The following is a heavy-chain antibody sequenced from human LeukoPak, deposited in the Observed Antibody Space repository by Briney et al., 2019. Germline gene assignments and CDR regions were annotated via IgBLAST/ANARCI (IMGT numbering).Heavy chain of an antibody. CDR3: ASMITFGGVIVH. V-gene: IGHV1-46*01. CDR1: GYTFTSYY. D-gene: IGHD3-16*01. J-gene: IGHJ5*02. Sequence: GASVKVSCKASGYTFTSYYMHWVRQAPGQGLEWMGIINPSGGSTSYAQKFQGRVTMTRNTSTSTVYMELSSLRSEDTAVYYCASMITFGGVIVHWGQGTLVTVSS. CDR2: INPSGGST.